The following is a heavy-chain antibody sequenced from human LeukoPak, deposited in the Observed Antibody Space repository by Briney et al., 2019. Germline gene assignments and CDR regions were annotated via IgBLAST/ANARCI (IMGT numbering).Heavy chain of an antibody. CDR3: AKEGNGDYHPYYFDY. V-gene: IGHV3-7*03. Sequence: GGSLRLSCAASGFTFTNYWMAWVRQAPGKGLEWVANINQGGSETYYVEYVKGRFTISRDNAKNSLYLQMNSLRAEDTAVYYCAKEGNGDYHPYYFDYWGQGTLVTVSS. CDR2: INQGGSET. CDR1: GFTFTNYW. J-gene: IGHJ4*02. D-gene: IGHD4-17*01.